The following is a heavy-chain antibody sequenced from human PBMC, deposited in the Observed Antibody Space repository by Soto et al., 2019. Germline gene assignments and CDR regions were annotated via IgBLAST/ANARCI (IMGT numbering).Heavy chain of an antibody. CDR2: IFPSDSDT. V-gene: IGHV5-51*01. CDR3: ARKDKSGYFNWFDP. D-gene: IGHD3-22*01. Sequence: GESLTISCRTSGYRFTSYWIAWVRQMPGKGLEWMGIIFPSDSDTRYSPSFQGQVTISADRSTSTVFLQWASLKASDTAVYFCARKDKSGYFNWFDPWGQGTLVTVPQ. J-gene: IGHJ5*02. CDR1: GYRFTSYW.